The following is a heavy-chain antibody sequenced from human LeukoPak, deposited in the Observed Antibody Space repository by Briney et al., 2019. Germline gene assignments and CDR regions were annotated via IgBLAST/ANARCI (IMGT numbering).Heavy chain of an antibody. CDR3: ARRFGQQLDY. CDR1: GGSISSFSYY. D-gene: IGHD6-13*01. V-gene: IGHV4-39*01. CDR2: IYYSGST. J-gene: IGHJ4*02. Sequence: SETLSLTCTVSGGSISSFSYYWGWIRQPPGKGLEWIGSIYYSGSTYYNPSLKSRVTISVDTSKNQFSLKLSSATAADTAVYYCARRFGQQLDYWGQGTLVTVSS.